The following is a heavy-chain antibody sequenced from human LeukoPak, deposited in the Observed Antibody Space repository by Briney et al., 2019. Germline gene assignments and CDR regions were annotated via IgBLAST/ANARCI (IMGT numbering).Heavy chain of an antibody. V-gene: IGHV4-59*08. D-gene: IGHD6-13*01. CDR1: GGSISSYY. CDR2: IYYSGST. Sequence: PSETLSLTCTVSGGSISSYYWSWIRQPPGKGLDWIGYIYYSGSTNYNPSLKSRVTISVDTSKNQFSLKLSSVTAADTAVYYCARRKAAGTLLHDYWGQGTLVTVSS. J-gene: IGHJ4*02. CDR3: ARRKAAGTLLHDY.